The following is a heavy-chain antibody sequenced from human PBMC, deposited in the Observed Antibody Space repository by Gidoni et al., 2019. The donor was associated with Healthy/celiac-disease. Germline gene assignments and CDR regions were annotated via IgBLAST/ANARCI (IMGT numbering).Heavy chain of an antibody. CDR2: IIPILGIA. D-gene: IGHD2-2*02. CDR3: ASTYCSSTSCYTGGLIYYYYYGMDV. Sequence: QVQLVQSGAEVKTPGSSVKVSCKASGGTFSSYTISWVRQAPGQGLEWMGRIIPILGIANYAQKFQGRVTITADKSTSTAYMELSSLRSEDTAVYYCASTYCSSTSCYTGGLIYYYYYGMDVWGQGTTVTVSS. V-gene: IGHV1-69*02. CDR1: GGTFSSYT. J-gene: IGHJ6*02.